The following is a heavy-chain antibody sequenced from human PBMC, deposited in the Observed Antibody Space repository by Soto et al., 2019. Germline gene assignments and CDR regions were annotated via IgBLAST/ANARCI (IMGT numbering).Heavy chain of an antibody. V-gene: IGHV2-5*01. CDR1: GISLSTSGVG. Sequence: QITLEGSGPTLVKPTQTLTLTCTLSGISLSTSGVGLGWIRQTPGKALEWLALIYWNDDKHYNPSLRTRLTITKDTSKNQAVLTMTNLDPVDTATYYCARGLATLPVFAFDVWDQGTVVTVSS. CDR2: IYWNDDK. D-gene: IGHD6-6*01. J-gene: IGHJ3*01. CDR3: ARGLATLPVFAFDV.